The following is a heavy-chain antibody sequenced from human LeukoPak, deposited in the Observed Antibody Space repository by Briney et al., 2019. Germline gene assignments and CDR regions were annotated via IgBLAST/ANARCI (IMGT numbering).Heavy chain of an antibody. CDR1: GGSISNSNYY. D-gene: IGHD1-26*01. Sequence: SETLSLTCTVSGGSISNSNYYWGWIRQPPGKGLEWIGSIYYSGNTYYNLSLKSRVTISVDTSKNQFSLKLSSVTAADTAVYYCASPPWGVVGADYFDYWGQGTLVTVSS. J-gene: IGHJ4*02. CDR3: ASPPWGVVGADYFDY. V-gene: IGHV4-39*01. CDR2: IYYSGNT.